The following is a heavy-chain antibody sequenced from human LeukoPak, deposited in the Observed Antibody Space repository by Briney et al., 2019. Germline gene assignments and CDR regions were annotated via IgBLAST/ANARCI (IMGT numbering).Heavy chain of an antibody. V-gene: IGHV4-31*03. D-gene: IGHD5-24*01. CDR2: IYYSGST. CDR3: ARDSERDGYNWRLFDY. CDR1: GGSISSGGYY. J-gene: IGHJ4*02. Sequence: SETLSLTCNVSGGSISSGGYYWSWIRQHPGKGLEWIGYIYYSGSTYYNPSLKSRVTISVDTSKNQFSLKLSSVTAADTAVYYCARDSERDGYNWRLFDYWGQGTLVTVSS.